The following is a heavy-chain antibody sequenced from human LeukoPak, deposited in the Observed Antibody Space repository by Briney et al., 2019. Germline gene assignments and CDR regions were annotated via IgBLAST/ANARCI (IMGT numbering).Heavy chain of an antibody. D-gene: IGHD2-2*02. CDR3: ASGYCSSTSCYSYRAFDI. CDR2: IYYSGRT. J-gene: IGHJ3*02. Sequence: SQTLSLTCTVSGGSISSGGYYWSWIRQHPGKGLEWIGYIYYSGRTYYNPSLKSRVTISVDTSKNQFSLKLSSVTAADTAVYYCASGYCSSTSCYSYRAFDIWGQGTMVTVSS. V-gene: IGHV4-31*03. CDR1: GGSISSGGYY.